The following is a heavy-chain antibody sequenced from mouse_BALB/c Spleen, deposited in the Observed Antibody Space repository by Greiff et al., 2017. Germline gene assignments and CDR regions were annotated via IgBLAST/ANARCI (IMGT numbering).Heavy chain of an antibody. V-gene: IGHV5-6-5*01. CDR3: ARKGDYYGRSSMDY. J-gene: IGHJ4*01. CDR1: GFTFSSYA. CDR2: ISSGGST. Sequence: EVQRVESGGGLVKPGGSLKLSCAASGFTFSSYAMSWVRQTPEKRLEWVASISSGGSTYYPDSVKGRFTISRDNARNILYLQMSSLRSEDTAMYYCARKGDYYGRSSMDYWGQGTSVTVSS. D-gene: IGHD1-1*01.